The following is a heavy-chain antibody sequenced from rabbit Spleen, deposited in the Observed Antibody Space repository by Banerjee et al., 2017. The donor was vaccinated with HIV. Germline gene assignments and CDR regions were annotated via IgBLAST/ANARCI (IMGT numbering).Heavy chain of an antibody. CDR3: VREVAAKFSL. Sequence: QEQLVESGGGLVQPGGSLKLSCKASGFDFSSYGVSWVRQAPGKGLEWIGYFDLVFGTTSSASWVTAQFTIPRHNAQNTLYLQLNSLTAADTATYFCVREVAAKFSLWGQGTLVTVS. D-gene: IGHD4-1*01. CDR1: GFDFSSYG. CDR2: FDLVFGTT. V-gene: IGHV1S47*01. J-gene: IGHJ4*01.